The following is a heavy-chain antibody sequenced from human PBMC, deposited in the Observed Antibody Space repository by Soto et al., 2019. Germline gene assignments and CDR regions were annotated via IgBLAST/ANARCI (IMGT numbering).Heavy chain of an antibody. CDR1: GGSFSGYY. J-gene: IGHJ4*02. Sequence: ASETLSLTCAVYGGSFSGYYWSWIRQPPGKGLEWIGEINHSGSTNYNPSLKSRVTISVDTSKNQFSLKLSSVTAADTAVYYCARLRSRIWFGELSHPFDYWGQGTLVTVSS. CDR2: INHSGST. D-gene: IGHD3-10*01. V-gene: IGHV4-34*01. CDR3: ARLRSRIWFGELSHPFDY.